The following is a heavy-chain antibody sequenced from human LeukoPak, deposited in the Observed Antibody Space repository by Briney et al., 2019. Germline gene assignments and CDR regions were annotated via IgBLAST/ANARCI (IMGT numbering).Heavy chain of an antibody. CDR2: IYYSGST. V-gene: IGHV4-59*01. CDR3: ARGPLPLLWFGESPDPWIEDI. CDR1: GGSISSYY. Sequence: PSETLSLTCTVSGGSISSYYWSWIRQPPGKGLEWIGYIYYSGSTNYNPSLKSRVTISVDTSKNQFSLKLSSVTAADTAVYYCARGPLPLLWFGESPDPWIEDIWGQGTMVTVSS. D-gene: IGHD3-10*01. J-gene: IGHJ3*02.